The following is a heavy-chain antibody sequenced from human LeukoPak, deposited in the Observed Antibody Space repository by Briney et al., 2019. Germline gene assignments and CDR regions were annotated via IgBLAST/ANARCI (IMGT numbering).Heavy chain of an antibody. D-gene: IGHD3-9*01. J-gene: IGHJ4*02. CDR1: GGSISSYY. CDR3: ASGLRYFDLYY. Sequence: SETLSLTCTVSGGSISSYYWSWIRQPPGKGLEWIGEINHSGNTKYNSSLKRRVTISVDTSKNQFSLKLSSVTAADTAVYYCASGLRYFDLYYWGQGTLVTVSS. CDR2: INHSGNT. V-gene: IGHV4-59*08.